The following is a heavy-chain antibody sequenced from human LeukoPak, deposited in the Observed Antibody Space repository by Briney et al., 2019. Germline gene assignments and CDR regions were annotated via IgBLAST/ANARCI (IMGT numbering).Heavy chain of an antibody. CDR3: AREEGIDGSGYYYVLGY. Sequence: GGSLRLSCSASGFTFSSYWMSWVRQAPGKGLEWVANIKQDGSEKYYVDSVKGRFTISRDNAKNSLSLQMNTLRAEDTAVYYCAREEGIDGSGYYYVLGYWGQGTLVTVSS. D-gene: IGHD3-22*01. J-gene: IGHJ4*02. V-gene: IGHV3-7*01. CDR1: GFTFSSYW. CDR2: IKQDGSEK.